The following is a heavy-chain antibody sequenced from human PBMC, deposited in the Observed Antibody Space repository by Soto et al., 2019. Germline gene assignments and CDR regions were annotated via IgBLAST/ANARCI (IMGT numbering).Heavy chain of an antibody. V-gene: IGHV1-2*02. CDR3: ANSIVVGIDFQH. CDR2: INPNSGGK. J-gene: IGHJ1*01. CDR1: GYTFTGYY. D-gene: IGHD3-22*01. Sequence: QVQLVQSGAEVKKPGASVKVSCKASGYTFTGYYMHWVRQAPGQGLEWMGWINPNSGGKNYAQKFQGRVPMTRYTAISTAYMELSRLRSDDTAVYYCANSIVVGIDFQHWGQGTLVTVSS.